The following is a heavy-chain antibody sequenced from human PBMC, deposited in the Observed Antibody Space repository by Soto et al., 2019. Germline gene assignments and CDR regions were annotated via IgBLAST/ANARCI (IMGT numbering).Heavy chain of an antibody. CDR2: IYYSGST. D-gene: IGHD4-4*01. CDR3: ARDLKTTHGYYYGMDV. J-gene: IGHJ6*02. V-gene: IGHV4-31*03. Sequence: SETLSLTCTVSGGSISSGGYYWSWIRQHPGKGLEWIGYIYYSGSTYYNPSLKSRVTISVDTSKNQFSLKLSSVTAADTAVYYCARDLKTTHGYYYGMDVWGQGTTVTVSS. CDR1: GGSISSGGYY.